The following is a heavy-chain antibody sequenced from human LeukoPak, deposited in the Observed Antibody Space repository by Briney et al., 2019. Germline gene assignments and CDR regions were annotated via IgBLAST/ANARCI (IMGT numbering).Heavy chain of an antibody. CDR2: ISYDGSNK. J-gene: IGHJ4*02. D-gene: IGHD4-17*01. V-gene: IGHV3-30*03. CDR1: GFTFSSYG. Sequence: GGSLRLSCAASGFTFSSYGMHWVRQAPGKGLEWVAVISYDGSNKYYADSVKGRFTISRDNSKNTLYLQMNSLRAEDTAVYYCARVSDPDYGDYYFDYWGQGTLVTVSS. CDR3: ARVSDPDYGDYYFDY.